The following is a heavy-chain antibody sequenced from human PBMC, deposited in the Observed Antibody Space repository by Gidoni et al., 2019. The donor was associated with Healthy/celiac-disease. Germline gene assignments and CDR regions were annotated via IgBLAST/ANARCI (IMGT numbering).Heavy chain of an antibody. D-gene: IGHD1-20*01. CDR3: ARKLHHPYNWNHGFDY. CDR2: IYSGGST. CDR1: GFTVSSNY. Sequence: EVQLVESGGGLVQPGGSLRLSCAASGFTVSSNYMSWVRQAPGKGLEWVSVIYSGGSTYYADSVKGRFTIARDNSKNTLYLQMNSLRAEDTAVYYCARKLHHPYNWNHGFDYWGQGTLVTVSS. V-gene: IGHV3-66*01. J-gene: IGHJ4*02.